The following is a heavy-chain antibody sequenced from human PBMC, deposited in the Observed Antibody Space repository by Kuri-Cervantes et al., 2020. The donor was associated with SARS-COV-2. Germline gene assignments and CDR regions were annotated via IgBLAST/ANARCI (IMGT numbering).Heavy chain of an antibody. V-gene: IGHV3-74*01. CDR3: VRDGDHWNFDY. CDR2: INPDGSYT. Sequence: GFLRPFCAASGITFRGHRIHWVRQAPGKGLVWVSRINPDGSYTNNADSVKGRFTLSRDNAKNMLFLQMNSLRAEDTAVYYCVRDGDHWNFDYWGQGTLVTVSS. CDR1: GITFRGHR. J-gene: IGHJ4*02. D-gene: IGHD1-1*01.